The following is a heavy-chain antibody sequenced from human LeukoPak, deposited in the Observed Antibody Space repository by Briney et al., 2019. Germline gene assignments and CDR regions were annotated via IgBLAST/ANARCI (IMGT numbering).Heavy chain of an antibody. CDR3: ARDVSSYDILTGYYSSYGMDV. V-gene: IGHV4-59*01. Sequence: KPSETLSLTCTVSGGSISSYYWSWIRQPPGKGLEWIGYIYYSGSTNYNPSLKSRVTISVDTSKNQFSLKLSSVTAADTAVYYCARDVSSYDILTGYYSSYGMDVWGQGTTVTVSS. CDR1: GGSISSYY. J-gene: IGHJ6*02. CDR2: IYYSGST. D-gene: IGHD3-9*01.